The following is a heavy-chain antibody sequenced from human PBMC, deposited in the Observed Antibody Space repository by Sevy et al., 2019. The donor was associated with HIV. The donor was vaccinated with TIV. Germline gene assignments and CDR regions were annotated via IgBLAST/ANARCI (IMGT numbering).Heavy chain of an antibody. CDR3: AREGGHTSAWKPGKY. CDR2: ISYDGSAK. Sequence: GGSLRLSCAASGFSFNTHAMHWVRQAPGKGLDWVAVISYDGSAKYYADSVKGRFTVSRDDSKNTLYLQMNSLRPEDSAVYYCAREGGHTSAWKPGKYWGQGTQVTVSS. J-gene: IGHJ4*02. CDR1: GFSFNTHA. D-gene: IGHD6-19*01. V-gene: IGHV3-30-3*01.